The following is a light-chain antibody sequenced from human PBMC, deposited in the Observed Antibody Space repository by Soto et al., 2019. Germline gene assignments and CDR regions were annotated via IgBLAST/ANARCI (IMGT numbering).Light chain of an antibody. CDR3: QQRNTYPLT. CDR1: QGISSY. CDR2: AAS. J-gene: IGKJ4*01. Sequence: DIQLTQSPSFLSASVGDRVTITCRASQGISSYLAWYQQKPGEAPKLLIYAASTLQSGVPSRFSGSGSGTDFTLTISSLQPEDFATYYCQQRNTYPLTFGGGTKVDIK. V-gene: IGKV1-9*01.